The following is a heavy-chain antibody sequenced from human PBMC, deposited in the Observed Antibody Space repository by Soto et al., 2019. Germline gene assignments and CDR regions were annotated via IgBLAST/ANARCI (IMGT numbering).Heavy chain of an antibody. J-gene: IGHJ6*02. V-gene: IGHV1-24*01. Sequence: ASGKVSCKVSGYTLTELSMHWVRHAPGKGLEWMGGFDPEDGETIYAQKFQGRVTMTEDTSTDTAYMELSSLRSEDTAVYYCATVSGSYGYYGMDVWGQGTTVTVSS. D-gene: IGHD1-26*01. CDR3: ATVSGSYGYYGMDV. CDR1: GYTLTELS. CDR2: FDPEDGET.